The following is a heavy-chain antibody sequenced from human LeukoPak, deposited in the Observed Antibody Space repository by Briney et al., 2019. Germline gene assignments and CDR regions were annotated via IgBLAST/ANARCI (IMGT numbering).Heavy chain of an antibody. CDR2: IYYSGST. Sequence: SETLSLTCTVSGGSISSSSYYWGWIRQPPGKGLEWIGSIYYSGSTYYNPSLKSRVTISVDTSKNQFSLKLSSVTAADTAVYYCARAGDIVVVPAWDYYYYMDVWGKGTTVTVSS. J-gene: IGHJ6*03. V-gene: IGHV4-39*01. CDR1: GGSISSSSYY. D-gene: IGHD2-2*01. CDR3: ARAGDIVVVPAWDYYYYMDV.